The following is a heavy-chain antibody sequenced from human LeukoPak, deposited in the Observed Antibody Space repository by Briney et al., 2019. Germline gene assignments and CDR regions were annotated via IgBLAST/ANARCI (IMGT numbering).Heavy chain of an antibody. CDR1: GGSISSYY. CDR3: ARSLVGPDYYYFDY. Sequence: SETLSLTCTVSGGSISSYYWSWIRQPPGKGLEWIGYIYTSGSTNYNPSLKSRVTISVDTSKNQFSLKLSPVTAADTAVYYCARSLVGPDYYYFDYWGQGTLVTVSS. V-gene: IGHV4-4*09. D-gene: IGHD1-26*01. CDR2: IYTSGST. J-gene: IGHJ4*02.